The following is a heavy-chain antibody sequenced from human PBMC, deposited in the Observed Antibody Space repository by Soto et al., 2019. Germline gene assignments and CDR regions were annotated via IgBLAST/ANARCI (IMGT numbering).Heavy chain of an antibody. D-gene: IGHD3-10*01. V-gene: IGHV3-7*03. CDR1: GFTFSSYA. Sequence: GGSLRLSCEASGFTFSSYAMNWVRQAPGKGLEWVANIKQDGSEKYYVDSVKGRFTISRDNAKNSLYLQMNSLRAEDTAVYYCARDPSYMVRGVGFDYWGQGTLVTVSS. J-gene: IGHJ4*02. CDR2: IKQDGSEK. CDR3: ARDPSYMVRGVGFDY.